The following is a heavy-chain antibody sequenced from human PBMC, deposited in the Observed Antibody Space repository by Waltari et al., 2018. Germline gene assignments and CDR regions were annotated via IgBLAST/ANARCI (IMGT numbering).Heavy chain of an antibody. V-gene: IGHV4-4*07. CDR2: IYTSGST. Sequence: QVQLQESGPGLVKPSETLSLTCTVSGDSISRYYWSWIRQPAGKGLECIGRIYTSGSTNYNPTLKSRVIMSVDTSKNQLSLKLTSVTAADTAVYYCARDQAPNGGGGGCYWGWFDPWGQGILVTVSS. CDR1: GDSISRYY. CDR3: ARDQAPNGGGGGCYWGWFDP. J-gene: IGHJ5*02. D-gene: IGHD2-21*01.